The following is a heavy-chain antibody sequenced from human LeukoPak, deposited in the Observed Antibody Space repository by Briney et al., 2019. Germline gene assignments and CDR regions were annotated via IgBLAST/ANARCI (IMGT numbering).Heavy chain of an antibody. CDR1: GYTFTGYY. CDR2: INPNSGGT. CDR3: ARAKYSSGWYYAFDI. J-gene: IGHJ3*02. V-gene: IGHV1-2*02. D-gene: IGHD6-19*01. Sequence: ASVKVSCKASGYTFTGYYMHWVRQAPGQGLEWMGWINPNSGGTNYAQKFQGRVTMTRDTSISTAYMELSRLRSDDTAVYYCARAKYSSGWYYAFDIWGQGTTVTVSS.